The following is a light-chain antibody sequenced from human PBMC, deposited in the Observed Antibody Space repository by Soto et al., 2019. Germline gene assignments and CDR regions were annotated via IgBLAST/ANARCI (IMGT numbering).Light chain of an antibody. V-gene: IGKV3-11*01. CDR3: QQRSNWLLT. J-gene: IGKJ4*01. Sequence: QSLATLSVSQGERATLYCMASQSVSSYLAWYQQKPGQAPRLLIYDASNRATGIPARFSGSGSGTDFTLTISSLEPEDFAVYYCQQRSNWLLTFGGGTKV. CDR2: DAS. CDR1: QSVSSY.